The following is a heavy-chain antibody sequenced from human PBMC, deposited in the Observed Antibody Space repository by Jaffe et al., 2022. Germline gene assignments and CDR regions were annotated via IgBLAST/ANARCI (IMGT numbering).Heavy chain of an antibody. CDR3: ARIRDYDILTGPYAFDI. Sequence: QVTLRESGPALVKPTQTLTLTCTFSGFSLSTSGMCVSWVRQPPGKALEWLALIDWDDDKYYSTSLKTRLTISKDTSKNQVVLTMTNMDPVDTATYYCARIRDYDILTGPYAFDIWGQGTMVTVSS. V-gene: IGHV2-70*20. CDR2: IDWDDDK. CDR1: GFSLSTSGMC. J-gene: IGHJ3*02. D-gene: IGHD3-9*01.